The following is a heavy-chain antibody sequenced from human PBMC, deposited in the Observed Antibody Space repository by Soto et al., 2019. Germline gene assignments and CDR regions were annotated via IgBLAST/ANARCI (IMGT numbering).Heavy chain of an antibody. CDR3: AKGDGFILAV. CDR1: GFTVNSNY. CDR2: TNTGGTT. J-gene: IGHJ6*02. D-gene: IGHD1-26*01. V-gene: IGHV3-53*02. Sequence: EVQVLATGGGLIQPGGSLRLSCAVSGFTVNSNYMSWVRQAPGEGLQWVSITNTGGTTYYADSVKGRFTVSRDNSKNTLYLQLNSLRAEGTAVYYCAKGDGFILAVWGQGTTVSVPS.